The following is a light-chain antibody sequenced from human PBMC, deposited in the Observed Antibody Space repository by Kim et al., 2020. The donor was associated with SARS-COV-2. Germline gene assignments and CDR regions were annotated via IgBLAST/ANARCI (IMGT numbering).Light chain of an antibody. J-gene: IGLJ3*02. CDR1: SGHTTYA. CDR3: QTWGTGIWV. V-gene: IGLV4-69*01. Sequence: QPVLTQSPSASASLGASVKLTCTLSSGHTTYAIAWHQQQPEKGPRFLMKLYNDGSHTRGDGIPDRFSGSSSGAERYLTISSLQSEDEADYYCQTWGTGIWVFGGGTQLTFL. CDR2: LYNDGSH.